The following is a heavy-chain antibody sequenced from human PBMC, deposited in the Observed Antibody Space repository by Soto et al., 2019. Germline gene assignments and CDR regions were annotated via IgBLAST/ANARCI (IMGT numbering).Heavy chain of an antibody. CDR3: ARYRGDYYYYYGMDV. J-gene: IGHJ6*02. D-gene: IGHD3-10*01. Sequence: ASVKVSCKASGGTFSSCAISWVRQAPGQGLEWMGGIIPIFGTANYAQKFQGRVTITADKSTSTAYMELSSLRSEDTAVYYCARYRGDYYYYYGMDVWGQGTTVTVSS. CDR1: GGTFSSCA. CDR2: IIPIFGTA. V-gene: IGHV1-69*06.